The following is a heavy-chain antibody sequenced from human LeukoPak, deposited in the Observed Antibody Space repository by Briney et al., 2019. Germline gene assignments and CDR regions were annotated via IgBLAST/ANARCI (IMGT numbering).Heavy chain of an antibody. CDR2: IYYSGST. Sequence: SETLSLTCAVSGGSISSGGYSWSWIRQPPGKGLEWIGYIYYSGSTYYDPSLKSRVTISVDTSKNQFSLKLSSVTAADTAVYYCASATFDLWGQGTMVTVSS. V-gene: IGHV4-30-4*07. J-gene: IGHJ3*01. CDR3: ASATFDL. CDR1: GGSISSGGYS.